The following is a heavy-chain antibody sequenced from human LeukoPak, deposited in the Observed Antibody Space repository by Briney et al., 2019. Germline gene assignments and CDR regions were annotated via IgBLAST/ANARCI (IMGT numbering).Heavy chain of an antibody. CDR1: GGSFSGYY. D-gene: IGHD5-18*01. CDR2: INHSGST. Sequence: SETLSLTRAVYGGSFSGYYWSWIRQPPGKGLEWIGEINHSGSTNYNPSLKSRVTISVDTSKNQFSLKLSSVTAADTAVYYCASGRYNPPDYWGQGTLVTVSS. CDR3: ASGRYNPPDY. V-gene: IGHV4-34*01. J-gene: IGHJ4*02.